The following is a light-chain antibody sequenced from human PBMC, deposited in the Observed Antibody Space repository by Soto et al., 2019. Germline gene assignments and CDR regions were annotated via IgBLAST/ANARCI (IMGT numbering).Light chain of an antibody. CDR3: EQYDGSPRT. Sequence: EIVLTQSPGTLSLSPVERATLSCKASQSVKNSYLAWYQQKPGQSPRLVIYGVSNRATGIPNRFSGGGFGTDFTLTISRLEPEDFAVYYCEQYDGSPRTFGQGTTVEIK. CDR2: GVS. CDR1: QSVKNSY. J-gene: IGKJ1*01. V-gene: IGKV3-20*01.